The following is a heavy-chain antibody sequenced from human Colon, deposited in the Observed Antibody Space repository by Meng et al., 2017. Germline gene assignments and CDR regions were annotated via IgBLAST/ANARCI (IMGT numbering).Heavy chain of an antibody. CDR3: ARDSSVNGIWDDRFDS. CDR1: DDSINTYF. D-gene: IGHD1-1*01. Sequence: GSLRLSCTVSDDSINTYFWSWIRQPPGKGLEWIGNSYYSGKSSYNPSFKSRVTISVDTSKNQVSLNLISVTAADTAVYYCARDSSVNGIWDDRFDSWGQGTRVT. CDR2: SYYSGKS. J-gene: IGHJ5*01. V-gene: IGHV4-59*01.